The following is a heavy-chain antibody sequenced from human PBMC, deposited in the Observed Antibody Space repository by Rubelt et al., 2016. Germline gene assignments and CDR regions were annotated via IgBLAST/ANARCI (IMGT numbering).Heavy chain of an antibody. V-gene: IGHV3-74*01. CDR2: IKRDGTRT. J-gene: IGHJ4*02. CDR3: TRGPSGTYHFDF. Sequence: EVQLVESGGGLVQPGGSLRLSCAVSGFTFNDYWMHWVRQSPGKGLVWVSGIKRDGTRTYYTDSVKGRFTISRDTAKNTLYLQMNSPRAEDTAVYYCTRGPSGTYHFDFWGQGTLVTVSS. D-gene: IGHD1-26*01. CDR1: GFTFNDYW.